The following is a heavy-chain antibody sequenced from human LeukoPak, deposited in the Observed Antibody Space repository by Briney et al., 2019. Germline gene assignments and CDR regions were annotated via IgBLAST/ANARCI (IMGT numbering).Heavy chain of an antibody. V-gene: IGHV4-39*01. CDR2: IYYSGST. CDR3: ATQLRYFDWTNLYYFDY. Sequence: SETLSLTCTVSGGSISSSSYYWGWIRQPPGKGLEWIGRIYYSGSTYYNPSLKSRVTISVDTSKYQFSLKLSSVTAADTAVYYCATQLRYFDWTNLYYFDYWGQGTLVTVSS. J-gene: IGHJ4*02. D-gene: IGHD3-9*01. CDR1: GGSISSSSYY.